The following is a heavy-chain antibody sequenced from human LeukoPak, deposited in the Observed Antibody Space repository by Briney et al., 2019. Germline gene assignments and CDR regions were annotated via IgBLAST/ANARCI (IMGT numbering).Heavy chain of an antibody. V-gene: IGHV4-61*05. J-gene: IGHJ1*01. Sequence: SETLSLTCTVSSGSISTSNYYWGWVRQPPGKGLEWIGRIYTSGSTNYNPSLKSRVTMSVDTSKNQFSLKLSSVTAADTAVYYCARSGGIVTMVRGVIQYFQHWGQGTLVTVSS. CDR3: ARSGGIVTMVRGVIQYFQH. CDR1: SGSISTSNYY. D-gene: IGHD3-10*01. CDR2: IYTSGST.